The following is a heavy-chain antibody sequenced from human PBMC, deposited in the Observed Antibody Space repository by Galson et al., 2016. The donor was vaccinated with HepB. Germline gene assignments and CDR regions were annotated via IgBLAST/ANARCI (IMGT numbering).Heavy chain of an antibody. CDR1: GFTFSSGA. J-gene: IGHJ4*02. Sequence: SLRLSCAASGFTFSSGAMSWVRQTPEKGLEWVSGISASGAGTYYADSVKGRFTISRDNFKNTLYLQMNSLRAEDTAVYYCAKEISVAGVNGLPSDYWGQGTLVTVSS. V-gene: IGHV3-23*01. CDR2: ISASGAGT. CDR3: AKEISVAGVNGLPSDY. D-gene: IGHD6-19*01.